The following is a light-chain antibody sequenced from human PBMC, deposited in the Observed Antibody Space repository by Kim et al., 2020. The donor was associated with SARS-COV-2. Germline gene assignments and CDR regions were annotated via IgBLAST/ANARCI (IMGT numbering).Light chain of an antibody. CDR2: VEGSGSY. CDR3: ETWDSNIQV. J-gene: IGLJ3*02. Sequence: QLALTQSSSASASLGSSVKLTCTLTSGHSNYFIAWHQQQPGKAPRFLMKVEGSGSYNKGGGVPNRFSGSRSGADRYLIISNLQSEDEADYYCETWDSNIQVFGGGTQLTVL. CDR1: SGHSNYF. V-gene: IGLV4-60*03.